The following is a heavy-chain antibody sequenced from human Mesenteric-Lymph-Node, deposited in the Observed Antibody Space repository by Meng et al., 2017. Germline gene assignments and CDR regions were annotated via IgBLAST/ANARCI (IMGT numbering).Heavy chain of an antibody. CDR3: ARDPYATGWAG. CDR2: VRYSGTA. Sequence: QPQLEESGPGLVKPSETLSLTGTVSGGSLDNSDYFWDWIRQPPGKGLEWIGSVRYSGTAYYNPSLTSRVTISVDTSKNQFSLNLSSLTAADTAVYYCARDPYATGWAGWGQGTLVTVSS. J-gene: IGHJ4*02. CDR1: GGSLDNSDYF. D-gene: IGHD6-19*01. V-gene: IGHV4-39*07.